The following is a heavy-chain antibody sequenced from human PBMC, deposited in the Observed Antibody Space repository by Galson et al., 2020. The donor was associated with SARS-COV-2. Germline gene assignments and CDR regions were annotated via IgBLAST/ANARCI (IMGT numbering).Heavy chain of an antibody. CDR1: GYRFTDYW. V-gene: IGHV5-51*01. CDR3: ASPQRTVTTLGYYYYGMDV. CDR2: IYPGDSDT. D-gene: IGHD4-17*01. J-gene: IGHJ6*02. Sequence: HGESLKISCKGSGYRFTDYWIGWVRQMPGKGLEWMGIIYPGDSDTRYSPAFQGQVTISADKSIKTAYLQWSSLKASDTAMYYCASPQRTVTTLGYYYYGMDVWGQGTTVTVSS.